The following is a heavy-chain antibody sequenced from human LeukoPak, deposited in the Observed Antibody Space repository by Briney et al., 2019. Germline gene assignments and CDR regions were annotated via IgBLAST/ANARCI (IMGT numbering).Heavy chain of an antibody. CDR1: GVTLSSYW. V-gene: IGHV3-74*01. Sequence: RGSLRLSCEASGVTLSSYWMHWVRQAPGKGLVWVSRINTDESSTSYADSVRGRFTISRVNAKNTLYLQMNFYCAADTAVDGCAAGASLYYWGQGTLVTVSS. CDR2: INTDESST. CDR3: AAGASLYY. D-gene: IGHD1-1*01. J-gene: IGHJ4*02.